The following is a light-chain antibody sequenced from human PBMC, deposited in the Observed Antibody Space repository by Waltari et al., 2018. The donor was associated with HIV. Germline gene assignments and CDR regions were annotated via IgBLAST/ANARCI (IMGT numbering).Light chain of an antibody. Sequence: EIVMTQSPATLSVSLGERATLSCRASQSVNSDLAWYQQKPGQAPRLLIYDASTRATGVPARFSGSGSGTEFTLTISTLQSEDFAVYYCQQFIFWPFTFGQGTKLEI. CDR3: QQFIFWPFT. CDR2: DAS. J-gene: IGKJ2*01. CDR1: QSVNSD. V-gene: IGKV3-15*01.